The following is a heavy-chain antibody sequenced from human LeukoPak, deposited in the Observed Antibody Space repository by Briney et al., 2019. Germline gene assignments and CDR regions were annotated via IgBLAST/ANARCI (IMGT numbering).Heavy chain of an antibody. CDR1: GFTFSSYA. CDR2: ISGSGGST. Sequence: GGSLRLSCAASGFTFSSYAMSWVRQAPGKGLEWVSAISGSGGSTYYADSVKGRLTISRDNSKNTLYLQMNSLRAEDTAVYYCAKAAHDSSGYEEGAFDIWGQGTMVTVSS. J-gene: IGHJ3*02. V-gene: IGHV3-23*01. CDR3: AKAAHDSSGYEEGAFDI. D-gene: IGHD3-22*01.